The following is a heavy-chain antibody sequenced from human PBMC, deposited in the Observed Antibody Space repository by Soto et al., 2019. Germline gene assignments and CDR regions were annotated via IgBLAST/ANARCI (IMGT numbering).Heavy chain of an antibody. CDR3: AKDHRECYYPPDY. D-gene: IGHD1-26*01. CDR2: ISYDGSNK. V-gene: IGHV3-30*18. J-gene: IGHJ4*02. Sequence: PGGYLRLSCAASGFTFSSYGMHWVRQAPGKGLEWVAVISYDGSNKYYADSVKGRFTISRDNSKNTLYLQMNSLRAEDTAVYYYAKDHRECYYPPDYSGQGTLVTVSS. CDR1: GFTFSSYG.